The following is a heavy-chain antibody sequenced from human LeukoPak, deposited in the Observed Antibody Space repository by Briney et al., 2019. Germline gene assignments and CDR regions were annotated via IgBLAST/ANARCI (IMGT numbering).Heavy chain of an antibody. D-gene: IGHD2-15*01. V-gene: IGHV3-21*04. CDR2: ISSSSSYI. CDR3: AKVPVIVVVVAATPFDY. Sequence: NTGGSLRLSCAASGFTFSSYSMNWVRQAPGKGLEWVSSISSSSSYIYYADSVKGRFTISRDNAKNSLYLQMNSLRAEDTAVYYCAKVPVIVVVVAATPFDYWGQGTLVTVSS. J-gene: IGHJ4*02. CDR1: GFTFSSYS.